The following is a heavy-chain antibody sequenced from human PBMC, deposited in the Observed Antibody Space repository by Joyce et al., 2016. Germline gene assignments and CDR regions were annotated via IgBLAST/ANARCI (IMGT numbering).Heavy chain of an antibody. CDR3: ARALERITIFGVVMTPFDP. CDR1: GYTFTNYA. V-gene: IGHV1-3*04. D-gene: IGHD3-3*01. CDR2: INTGTGKT. Sequence: QVHLVQSGAEVKKPGASVKVSCKASGYTFTNYALHWVHQAPGQRLEWMGWINTGTGKTEYSQKFQGRVTITRDTSATTAYMELSSLRSEDTAVYYCARALERITIFGVVMTPFDPWGQGTLVAASS. J-gene: IGHJ5*02.